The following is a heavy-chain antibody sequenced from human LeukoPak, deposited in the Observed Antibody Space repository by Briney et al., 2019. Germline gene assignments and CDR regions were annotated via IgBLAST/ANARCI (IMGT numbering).Heavy chain of an antibody. CDR2: IKEDVSEK. J-gene: IGHJ4*02. Sequence: GGALRLSCAASRFTLSSDLMSWVRHALGKGRGWVSNIKEDVSEKNYVDSVKGRFTISRDNAKNSLYLQMNSLRAEDTAVYYCARGLELSLFYYDSSAPYWRQAPLSPSPQ. D-gene: IGHD3-22*01. CDR3: ARGLELSLFYYDSSAPY. V-gene: IGHV3-7*01. CDR1: RFTLSSDL.